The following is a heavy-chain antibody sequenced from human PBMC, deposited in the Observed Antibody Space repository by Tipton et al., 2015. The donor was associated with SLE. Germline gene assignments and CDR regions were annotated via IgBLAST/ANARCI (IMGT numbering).Heavy chain of an antibody. V-gene: IGHV1-2*06. Sequence: QSGPEVKKPGASVKVSCKASGYTFTDYHIHWMRQAPGQGLEWMGRINPNSGGTNYAQKFPARVTLTRDTSISTAYMELNRLRSGDTAIYYCARIVLGDRGRDWFDPWGPGTLVTVSS. CDR1: GYTFTDYH. J-gene: IGHJ5*02. D-gene: IGHD2-8*02. CDR3: ARIVLGDRGRDWFDP. CDR2: INPNSGGT.